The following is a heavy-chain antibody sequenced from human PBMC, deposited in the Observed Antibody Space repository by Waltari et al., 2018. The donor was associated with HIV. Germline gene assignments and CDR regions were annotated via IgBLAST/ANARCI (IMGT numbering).Heavy chain of an antibody. D-gene: IGHD6-19*01. Sequence: EVQLVASAGGLVKSGGSMSLPCVASGSTFSTFSFNWVRQAPGKGLEWVAYISSGSNFMYYADSVKGRFTISRDNAKNSVYLQMNSLRAEDTAQYYCARSITVAGTRGLGMDVWGQGTTVTVSS. CDR3: ARSITVAGTRGLGMDV. CDR1: GSTFSTFS. CDR2: ISSGSNFM. J-gene: IGHJ6*02. V-gene: IGHV3-21*01.